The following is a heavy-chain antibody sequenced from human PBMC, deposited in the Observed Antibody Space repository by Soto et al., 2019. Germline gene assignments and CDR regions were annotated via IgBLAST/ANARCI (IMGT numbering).Heavy chain of an antibody. V-gene: IGHV4-30-2*01. CDR3: ARAGGLGAVAVDY. CDR2: IYHSGST. Sequence: QLQLQESGSGLVKPSQTLSLTCAVSGGSISSGGYSWSWIRQPPGKGLEWIGYIYHSGSTYYNPQLNIRVTISVDRSTNQCSLKMSSVTAADSAVYECARAGGLGAVAVDYWGQGTLVTVSS. D-gene: IGHD6-19*01. CDR1: GGSISSGGYS. J-gene: IGHJ4*02.